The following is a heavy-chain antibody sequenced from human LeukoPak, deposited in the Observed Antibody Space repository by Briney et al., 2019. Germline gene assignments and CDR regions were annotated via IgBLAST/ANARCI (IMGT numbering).Heavy chain of an antibody. V-gene: IGHV4-34*01. CDR3: ARADIVVVPAAIGLDP. Sequence: SETLSLTCAVYGGSFSGYCWSWIRQPPGKGLEWIGEINHSGSTNYNPSLKSRVTISVDTSKNQFSLKLSSVTAADTAVYYCARADIVVVPAAIGLDPWGQGTLVTVSS. J-gene: IGHJ5*02. D-gene: IGHD2-2*01. CDR1: GGSFSGYC. CDR2: INHSGST.